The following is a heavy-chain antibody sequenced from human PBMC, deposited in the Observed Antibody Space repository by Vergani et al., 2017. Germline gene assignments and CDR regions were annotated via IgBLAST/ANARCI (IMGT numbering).Heavy chain of an antibody. CDR2: IYPGDSDT. CDR1: GYSFTSYW. Sequence: EVQLVQSGAAVKKPGESLTISCKVSGYSFTSYWIGWVRPMPGKGLEWMGIIYPGDSDTRYSPSFQGQVTISADKSISTAYLQWSSLKASDTVMYYCARPYYESSGYYPYYFDYWGQGSLVTVSS. D-gene: IGHD3-22*01. CDR3: ARPYYESSGYYPYYFDY. J-gene: IGHJ4*02. V-gene: IGHV5-51*01.